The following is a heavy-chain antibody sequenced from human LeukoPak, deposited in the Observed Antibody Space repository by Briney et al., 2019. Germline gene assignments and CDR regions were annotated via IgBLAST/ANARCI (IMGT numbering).Heavy chain of an antibody. J-gene: IGHJ6*02. D-gene: IGHD3-10*01. V-gene: IGHV3-30-3*01. CDR2: ISYDGSNK. Sequence: GGSLRLSCAASGFTFSSYAMHWVRQAPGKGLEWVAVISYDGSNKYYADSVKGRFTISRDYSKTTLYLQMNSLRAEDTAVYYCARDLSGSNDVYYYYGMDVWGQGTTVTVSS. CDR1: GFTFSSYA. CDR3: ARDLSGSNDVYYYYGMDV.